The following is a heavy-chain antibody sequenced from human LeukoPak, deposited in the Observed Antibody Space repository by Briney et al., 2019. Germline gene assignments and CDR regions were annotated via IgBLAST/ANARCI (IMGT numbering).Heavy chain of an antibody. V-gene: IGHV3-11*01. J-gene: IGHJ5*02. D-gene: IGHD3-10*01. CDR2: ISSSGSTI. Sequence: PGGSLRLSCAASGFTFSDYYMSWIRQAPGKGLEWVSYISSSGSTIYYADSVKGRFTISRDNAKNSLYLQMNSLRAEDTAVYYCARDRVRVSPLRRFMIPPSEWFDPWGQGTLVTVSS. CDR1: GFTFSDYY. CDR3: ARDRVRVSPLRRFMIPPSEWFDP.